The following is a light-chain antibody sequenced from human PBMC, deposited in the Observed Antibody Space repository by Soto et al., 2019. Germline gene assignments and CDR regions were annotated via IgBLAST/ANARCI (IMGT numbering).Light chain of an antibody. Sequence: QSVLTQPPSASGSPGQSVTISCTGTKNDIGVYDFVSWYQHHPGKAPRLIIYEVVQRPSGVPDRFSGSKSGNTASLTVSGLQADDEAEYFCSSFAGTFSLYVFGGGTKVTVL. V-gene: IGLV2-8*01. CDR2: EVV. CDR3: SSFAGTFSLYV. J-gene: IGLJ1*01. CDR1: KNDIGVYDF.